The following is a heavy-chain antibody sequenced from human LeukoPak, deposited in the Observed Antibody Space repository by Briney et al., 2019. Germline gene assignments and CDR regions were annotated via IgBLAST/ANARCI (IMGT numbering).Heavy chain of an antibody. J-gene: IGHJ3*02. Sequence: GGSLRLSCAASGFTFSSYGMHWVRQAPGKGLEWVAVISYDGSNKYYADSVKGRFTISRDNSKNTLYLQMNSLRAEDTAVYYCARGYYDFWSGYHDAFDIWGQGTMVTVSS. V-gene: IGHV3-30*03. D-gene: IGHD3-3*01. CDR1: GFTFSSYG. CDR2: ISYDGSNK. CDR3: ARGYYDFWSGYHDAFDI.